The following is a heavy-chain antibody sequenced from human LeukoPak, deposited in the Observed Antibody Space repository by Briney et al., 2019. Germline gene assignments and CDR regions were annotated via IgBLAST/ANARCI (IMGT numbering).Heavy chain of an antibody. J-gene: IGHJ4*02. Sequence: GPTLVNPTPTLTLTCTSSGSSLTNHGEGVVWIRESSGKALEWLALISWDDDKRNSPSLKSRLTITKDTSKKQVVLTMTNMDPVDTATYYCAHRLPYSSGWYGLDYWGQGTLVTVSS. CDR2: ISWDDDK. CDR1: GSSLTNHGEG. D-gene: IGHD6-19*01. V-gene: IGHV2-5*02. CDR3: AHRLPYSSGWYGLDY.